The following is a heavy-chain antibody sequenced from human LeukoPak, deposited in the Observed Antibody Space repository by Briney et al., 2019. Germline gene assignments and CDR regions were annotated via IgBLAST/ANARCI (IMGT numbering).Heavy chain of an antibody. Sequence: GGSLRLSCAASGFTFSSYGMHWVRQAPGKGLEWVAVISYDGSNKYYADSVKGRFTISRDNSKNTLYLQMNSLRAEDTAVYYCAKDYYYGSALDYWGQGTLVTVSS. V-gene: IGHV3-30*18. CDR1: GFTFSSYG. J-gene: IGHJ4*02. CDR3: AKDYYYGSALDY. D-gene: IGHD3-10*01. CDR2: ISYDGSNK.